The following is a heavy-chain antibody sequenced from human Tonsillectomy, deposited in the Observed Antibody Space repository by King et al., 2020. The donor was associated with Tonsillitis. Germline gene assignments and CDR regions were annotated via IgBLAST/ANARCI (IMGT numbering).Heavy chain of an antibody. D-gene: IGHD2-2*01. CDR1: GFRFNTYG. J-gene: IGHJ4*02. Sequence: VQLVESGGGVVQPGGSLRLSCAASGFRFNTYGMHWVRQAPGKGLEWVAFIRDDGTNKYYEDSVKGRFTISRDNSKNTLFLQMDRLSADDTAVYYCAAVPIVLVPAGMIWGQGTQVTVSS. V-gene: IGHV3-30*02. CDR3: AAVPIVLVPAGMI. CDR2: IRDDGTNK.